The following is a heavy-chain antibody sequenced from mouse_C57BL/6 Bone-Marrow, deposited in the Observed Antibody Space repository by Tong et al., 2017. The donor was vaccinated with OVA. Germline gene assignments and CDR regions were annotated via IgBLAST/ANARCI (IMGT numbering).Heavy chain of an antibody. CDR3: ARHEEVRDYFDY. V-gene: IGHV2-6-2*01. Sequence: VQLQESGPDLVAPSQSLSITCTVSGFSLTSYGVHWVRQPPGKGLEWLVVIWSDGSTTYNSALKSRLSISKDNSKSQVFLKMNSLQTDDTAMYYCARHEEVRDYFDYWGQGTTLTVSS. D-gene: IGHD2-14*01. CDR2: IWSDGST. CDR1: GFSLTSYG. J-gene: IGHJ2*01.